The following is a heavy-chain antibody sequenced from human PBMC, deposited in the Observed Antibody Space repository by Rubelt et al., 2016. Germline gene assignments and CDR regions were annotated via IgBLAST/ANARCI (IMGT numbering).Heavy chain of an antibody. CDR2: IKYDGSEK. Sequence: SCAGSGFTFSNYWMSWVRQAPGKGLEWVAYIKYDGSEKDYVDSVKGRFTSSRDNAKNSLYLQVNSLRAEDTAVYYCAKDSGYGRLDFWGQGTLVTVSS. CDR1: GFTFSNYW. D-gene: IGHD5-12*01. CDR3: AKDSGYGRLDF. J-gene: IGHJ4*02. V-gene: IGHV3-7*01.